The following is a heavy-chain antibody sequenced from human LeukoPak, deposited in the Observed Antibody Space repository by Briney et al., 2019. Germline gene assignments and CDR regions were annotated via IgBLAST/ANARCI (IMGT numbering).Heavy chain of an antibody. CDR2: ISDDGNKK. CDR3: AKDSRNYYFDY. J-gene: IGHJ4*02. V-gene: IGHV3-30*18. CDR1: AFTFSTYG. Sequence: HPGGSLRLSCGASAFTFSTYGMHWVRQAPGKGLEWVALISDDGNKKYYADSVKGRFTISRDNSKNTVYLQMNSLRAEDTAVYYCAKDSRNYYFDYWGQGTLVIVSS.